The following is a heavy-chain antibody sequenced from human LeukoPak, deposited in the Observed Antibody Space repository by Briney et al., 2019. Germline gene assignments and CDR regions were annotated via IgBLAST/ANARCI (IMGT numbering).Heavy chain of an antibody. J-gene: IGHJ3*02. CDR3: ARTYYDYVWGSYRGTSDAFDI. D-gene: IGHD3-16*02. CDR2: IYYSGST. V-gene: IGHV4-39*07. CDR1: GFTFSSYS. Sequence: GSLRLSCAASGFTFSSYSMNWVRQAPGKGLEWIGSIYYSGSTYYNPSLKSRVTISVDTSKNQFSLKLSSVTAADTAVYYCARTYYDYVWGSYRGTSDAFDIWGQGTMVTVSS.